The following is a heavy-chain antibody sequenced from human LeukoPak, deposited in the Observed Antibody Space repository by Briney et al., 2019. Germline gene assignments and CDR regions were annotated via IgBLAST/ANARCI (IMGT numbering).Heavy chain of an antibody. D-gene: IGHD3-10*01. V-gene: IGHV1-69*04. CDR3: ARHPMVGVRGSFDA. CDR2: IIPILGIA. CDR1: RGTFSSYA. J-gene: IGHJ5*02. Sequence: SVKVSCKSCRGTFSSYAISWVRQAPGQGLEWMGRIIPILGIANYAQKFQGRVTITADKSTSTAYMELSSLRSEATAVYYSARHPMVGVRGSFDAWGQGTLVTVSS.